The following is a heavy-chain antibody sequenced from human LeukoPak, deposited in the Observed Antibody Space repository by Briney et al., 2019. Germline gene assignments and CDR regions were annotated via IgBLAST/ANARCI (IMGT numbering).Heavy chain of an antibody. D-gene: IGHD1-26*01. CDR3: ARDRHELVHPYYFDY. Sequence: ASVKVSCKASGYMFSSYGISWVRQAPGQGLEWLGWISAYNGNMFYAQRFQGRVTLTTDTTTSTAYMELTSLTSDDTAVYYCARDRHELVHPYYFDYWGQGTLVTVSS. CDR2: ISAYNGNM. V-gene: IGHV1-18*01. CDR1: GYMFSSYG. J-gene: IGHJ4*02.